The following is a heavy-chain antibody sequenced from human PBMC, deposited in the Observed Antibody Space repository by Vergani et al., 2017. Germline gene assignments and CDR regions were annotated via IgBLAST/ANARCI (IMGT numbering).Heavy chain of an antibody. D-gene: IGHD2-15*01. CDR2: ISYDGSNK. V-gene: IGHV3-30-3*01. Sequence: QVQLVESGGGVVQPGRSLRLSCAASGFTFSSYAMHWVRQAPGKGLEWVAVISYDGSNKYYADSVKGRFTISRDNSKNTLYLQMNSLRAEDTAVYYCARDRYCSGGSCPLGYYYYYYGMDVWGQGTTVTVSS. CDR3: ARDRYCSGGSCPLGYYYYYYGMDV. J-gene: IGHJ6*02. CDR1: GFTFSSYA.